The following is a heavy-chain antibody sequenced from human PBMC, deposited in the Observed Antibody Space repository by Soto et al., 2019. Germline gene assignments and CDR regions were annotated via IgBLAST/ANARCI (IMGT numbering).Heavy chain of an antibody. CDR3: VRDQKYFRVNGNWFDS. Sequence: GPVKVSCKASGYTSADFGISWVRQAPGQGLEWMGWVSGNNGASNPAPKVQGRITMTLDTSTGVSYMALRSLRSDDTAIYYCVRDQKYFRVNGNWFDSWGQGTLVTVSS. CDR1: GYTSADFG. J-gene: IGHJ5*01. V-gene: IGHV1-18*04. CDR2: VSGNNGAS. D-gene: IGHD2-2*01.